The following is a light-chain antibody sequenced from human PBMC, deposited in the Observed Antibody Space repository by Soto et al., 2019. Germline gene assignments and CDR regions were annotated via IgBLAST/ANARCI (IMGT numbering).Light chain of an antibody. Sequence: EIVMTQSPATLSLSPGERATLSCRASQSVSSSYLAWYQQKPGQAPRLLIYGASSRATGIPDRFSGSGSGTDFTLTVSRLEPEDFAVYYCHQYGSPPWAFGQGTKVDI. J-gene: IGKJ1*01. CDR2: GAS. V-gene: IGKV3-20*01. CDR3: HQYGSPPWA. CDR1: QSVSSSY.